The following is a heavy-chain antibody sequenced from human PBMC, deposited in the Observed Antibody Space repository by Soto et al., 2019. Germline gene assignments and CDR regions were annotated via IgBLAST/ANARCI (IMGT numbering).Heavy chain of an antibody. CDR3: ARDLKRGIVATIFNYYYYMDV. CDR1: GYTLTSYH. J-gene: IGHJ6*03. V-gene: IGHV1-46*03. D-gene: IGHD5-12*01. CDR2: INPSGGST. Sequence: SLKGSCKASGYTLTSYHMHWLRQDPGQGLEWMGIINPSGGSTSYAQKFQGRVTMTRDTSTSTVYMELSSLRSEDTAVYYCARDLKRGIVATIFNYYYYMDVWGKGTTVTVSS.